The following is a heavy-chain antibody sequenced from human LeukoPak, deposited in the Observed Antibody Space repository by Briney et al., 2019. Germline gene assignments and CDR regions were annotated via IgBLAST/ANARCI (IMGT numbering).Heavy chain of an antibody. J-gene: IGHJ4*02. CDR2: ISGSGGST. Sequence: GGSLRLSCAASGFTFSSYAMSWVRQAPGKGLEWVSAISGSGGSTYYADSVKGRFTISRDNSKNTLYLQMNSLRAEDTAVYYCAKDLGAVYGSGTLDYWGQGTLVTVSS. CDR1: GFTFSSYA. V-gene: IGHV3-23*01. D-gene: IGHD3-10*01. CDR3: AKDLGAVYGSGTLDY.